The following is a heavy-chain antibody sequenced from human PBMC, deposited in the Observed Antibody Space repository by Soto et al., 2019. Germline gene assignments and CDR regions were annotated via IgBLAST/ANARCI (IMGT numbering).Heavy chain of an antibody. V-gene: IGHV1-69*01. CDR1: GGTFSSYA. J-gene: IGHJ6*04. CDR3: ARSRACTTGVCYISDYYYYGMDV. Sequence: QVQLVQSGAEVKKPGSSVKVSCKASGGTFSSYAISWVRQAPGQGLEWMGGIIPIFGTANYAQKFQGRVTITADESTSTAYMELSSLRSEDTAVYYCARSRACTTGVCYISDYYYYGMDVWGKGPTVPVSS. CDR2: IIPIFGTA. D-gene: IGHD2-8*01.